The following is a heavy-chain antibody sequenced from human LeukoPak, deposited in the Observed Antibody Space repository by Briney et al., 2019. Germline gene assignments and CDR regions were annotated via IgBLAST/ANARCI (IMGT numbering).Heavy chain of an antibody. Sequence: GGSLRLSCAASGFTFSSYAMHWVRQAPGKGLEWVAVISYDGSNKYYADSVKGRFTISRDNSKNTLYLQMNSLRAEDTAVYYCARNSGSYSGYGMDVWGQGTTVTVSS. CDR3: ARNSGSYSGYGMDV. CDR2: ISYDGSNK. J-gene: IGHJ6*02. D-gene: IGHD1-26*01. V-gene: IGHV3-30-3*01. CDR1: GFTFSSYA.